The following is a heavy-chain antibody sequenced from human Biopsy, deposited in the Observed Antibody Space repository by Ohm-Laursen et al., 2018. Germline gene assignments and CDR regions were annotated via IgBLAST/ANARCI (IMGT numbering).Heavy chain of an antibody. CDR1: GATVTSYA. J-gene: IGHJ3*01. CDR3: ATDARWDLSLDAFHV. D-gene: IGHD1-26*01. Sequence: SSVKVSCKTSGATVTSYAISWVRQAPGQGLEWMGRIDPFTGVTNYAHNFQGRVTITADRSTPTAYVEVSSLRSDDTAVFYCATDARWDLSLDAFHVWGQGTKVTVSS. V-gene: IGHV1-69*04. CDR2: IDPFTGVT.